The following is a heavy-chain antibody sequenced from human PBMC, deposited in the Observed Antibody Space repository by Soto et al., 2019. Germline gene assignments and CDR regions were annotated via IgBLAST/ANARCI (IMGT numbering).Heavy chain of an antibody. CDR2: IYYSGST. CDR1: GGSISRGGYY. D-gene: IGHD6-6*01. J-gene: IGHJ5*02. Sequence: QVQLQESGPGLVKPSQTLSLTCTVSGGSISRGGYYWSWIRQHPGKGLEWIGYIYYSGSTYFNPSLKSRLTISVDTSKNQFSLQLRSVTAADTAVYYCARAGHSSSSEGANWFDPWGQGTLVTVSS. CDR3: ARAGHSSSSEGANWFDP. V-gene: IGHV4-31*03.